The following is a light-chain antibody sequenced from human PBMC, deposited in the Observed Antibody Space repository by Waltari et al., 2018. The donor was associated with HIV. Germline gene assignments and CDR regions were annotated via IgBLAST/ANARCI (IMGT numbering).Light chain of an antibody. J-gene: IGLJ2*01. Sequence: QSVLTQPPSTSGTPGQRVPISCSGSSSNIGSYSVYWYQQLPGTAPKLLIYRNSQRPSGVPDRFSGSKSGTSASLAISGLLSEDEADYYCAVWDDSLVVFGGGTKLTVL. CDR2: RNS. CDR3: AVWDDSLVV. V-gene: IGLV1-47*01. CDR1: SSNIGSYS.